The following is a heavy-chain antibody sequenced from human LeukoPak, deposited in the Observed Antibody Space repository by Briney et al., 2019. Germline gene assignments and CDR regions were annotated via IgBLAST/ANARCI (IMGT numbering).Heavy chain of an antibody. CDR1: GFTFSCYG. D-gene: IGHD6-6*01. V-gene: IGHV3-30*18. CDR3: AKYSSSSNDYYGMDV. Sequence: GGSLRLSCAASGFTFSCYGMHWVRQAPGKGLEWVAVISYDGSNKYYADSVKGRFTISRDNSKNTLYLQMNSLRAEDTAVYYCAKYSSSSNDYYGMDVWGQGTTVTVSS. CDR2: ISYDGSNK. J-gene: IGHJ6*02.